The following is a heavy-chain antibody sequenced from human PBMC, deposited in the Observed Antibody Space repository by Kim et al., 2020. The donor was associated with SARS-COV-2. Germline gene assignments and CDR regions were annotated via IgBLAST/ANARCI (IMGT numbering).Heavy chain of an antibody. D-gene: IGHD4-17*01. CDR1: GFTFINYA. J-gene: IGHJ4*02. CDR3: AREDYNDYQWGVFAY. Sequence: GGSLRLSCAASGFTFINYAMGWVRQAPGKGLEWVSGISGSGIKTFYADYVKGRFTITRDNAQNTLYLQMKRVTAEDTAVYYCAREDYNDYQWGVFAYWGPGALGTVSS. CDR2: ISGSGIKT. V-gene: IGHV3-23*01.